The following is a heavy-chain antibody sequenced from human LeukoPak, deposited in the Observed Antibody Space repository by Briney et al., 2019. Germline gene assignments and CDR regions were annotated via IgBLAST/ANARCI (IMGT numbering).Heavy chain of an antibody. D-gene: IGHD3-3*01. Sequence: SETLSLTCTVSGGSISSGDYYWSWIRQPPGKGLEWIGYIYYSGSTYYNPSLKSRVTISVDTSKNQFPLKLSSVTAADTAVYYCARWGGYYEATFDYWGQGTLVTVSS. CDR3: ARWGGYYEATFDY. J-gene: IGHJ4*02. V-gene: IGHV4-30-4*01. CDR1: GGSISSGDYY. CDR2: IYYSGST.